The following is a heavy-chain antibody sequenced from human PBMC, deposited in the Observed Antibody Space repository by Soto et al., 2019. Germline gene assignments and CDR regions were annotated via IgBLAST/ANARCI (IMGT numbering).Heavy chain of an antibody. V-gene: IGHV3-74*01. CDR3: ARDGGSSWYIDY. CDR1: GFTFSSYW. J-gene: IGHJ4*02. CDR2: INSDGSST. D-gene: IGHD6-13*01. Sequence: GGSLRLSCAASGFTFSSYWMHWVCQAPGKGLVWVSRINSDGSSTSYADSVKGRFTISRDNAKNTLYLQMNSLRAEDTAVYYCARDGGSSWYIDYWGQGTLVTVSS.